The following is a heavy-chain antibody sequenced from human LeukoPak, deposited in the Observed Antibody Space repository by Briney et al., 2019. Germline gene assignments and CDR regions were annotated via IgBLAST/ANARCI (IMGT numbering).Heavy chain of an antibody. V-gene: IGHV3-23*01. CDR1: GFTFSNYA. Sequence: PGGSLRLSCAASGFTFSNYAMSWVRQAPGKGLEWVSTISSSGGSTYYADSVKGRFTISRDNSKNTLYLHMNSLRADDTAVYYCAKDRYSYGYSSFDYWGQGTLVTVSS. CDR2: ISSSGGST. D-gene: IGHD5-18*01. CDR3: AKDRYSYGYSSFDY. J-gene: IGHJ4*02.